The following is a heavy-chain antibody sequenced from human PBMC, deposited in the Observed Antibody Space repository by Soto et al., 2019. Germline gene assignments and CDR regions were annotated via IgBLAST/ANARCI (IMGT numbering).Heavy chain of an antibody. CDR1: GYSFTNYW. Sequence: GESLKISCKGSGYSFTNYWISWVRQMPGKGLEWMGRIDPSDSYIKYSPSFQGHVTISADNSISTAYLQWSSLKASDTAMYYCARHDCSSTRCYNFGMDVWGQGTTVTVSS. CDR3: ARHDCSSTRCYNFGMDV. V-gene: IGHV5-10-1*01. J-gene: IGHJ6*02. CDR2: IDPSDSYI. D-gene: IGHD2-2*02.